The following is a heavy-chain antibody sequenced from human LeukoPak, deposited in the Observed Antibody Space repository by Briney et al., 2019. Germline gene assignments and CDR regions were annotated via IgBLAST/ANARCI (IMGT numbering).Heavy chain of an antibody. CDR2: VNPGDAST. CDR1: GYIFTNYY. Sequence: ASVKVSCKASGYIFTNYYLHWVRQAPGQGLEWVGIVNPGDASTSYAQKFQGRVTMTRDTSISTAYMELSRLRSDDTAVYYCARGRYFDWSIDYWGQGTLVTVSS. V-gene: IGHV1-46*01. J-gene: IGHJ4*02. D-gene: IGHD3-9*01. CDR3: ARGRYFDWSIDY.